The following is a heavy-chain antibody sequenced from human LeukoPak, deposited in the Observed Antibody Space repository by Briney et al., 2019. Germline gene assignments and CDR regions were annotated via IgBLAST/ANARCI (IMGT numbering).Heavy chain of an antibody. CDR1: GFTFSSYA. Sequence: AGGSLRLSCAASGFTFSSYAMSWVRQAPGKGLEWVSAISGSGGSTYYADSVKGRFTISRDNSKNTLYLQMNSLRAEDTAVYYCAKGGYSYGGRNFDYWGQGTLVTVSS. V-gene: IGHV3-23*01. CDR2: ISGSGGST. D-gene: IGHD5-18*01. J-gene: IGHJ4*02. CDR3: AKGGYSYGGRNFDY.